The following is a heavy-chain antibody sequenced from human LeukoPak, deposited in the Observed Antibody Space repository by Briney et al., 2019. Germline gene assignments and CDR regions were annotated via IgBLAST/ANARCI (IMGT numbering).Heavy chain of an antibody. V-gene: IGHV4-34*01. CDR3: ARLDSPDAFDI. D-gene: IGHD3-22*01. CDR1: GGSFSGYY. CDR2: INHSGST. J-gene: IGHJ3*02. Sequence: SEALSLTCAVYGGSFSGYYWSWIRQPPGKGLEWIGEINHSGSTNYNPSLKSRVTISVDTSKNQFSLKLSSVTAADTAVYYCARLDSPDAFDIWGQGTMVTVSS.